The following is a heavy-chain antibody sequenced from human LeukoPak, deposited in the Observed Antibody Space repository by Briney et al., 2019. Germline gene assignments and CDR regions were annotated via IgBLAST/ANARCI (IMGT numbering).Heavy chain of an antibody. D-gene: IGHD5-18*01. CDR2: IYYSGST. Sequence: PSQTLSLTCTVSGGSISSGGYYWSWIRQHPGKGLEWIGYIYYSGSTYYNPSLKSRVTISVDTSKNQFSLKLSSVTAADTAVYYCARGGYSYGYYYYYMDVWGKGTTVTVSS. J-gene: IGHJ6*03. CDR1: GGSISSGGYY. CDR3: ARGGYSYGYYYYYMDV. V-gene: IGHV4-31*03.